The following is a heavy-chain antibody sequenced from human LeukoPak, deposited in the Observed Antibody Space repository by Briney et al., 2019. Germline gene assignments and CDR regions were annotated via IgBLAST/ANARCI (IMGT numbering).Heavy chain of an antibody. CDR3: ARHVVLMVYAPGWFDP. J-gene: IGHJ5*02. CDR1: GGSISSYY. Sequence: SETLSLTCTVSGGSISSYYWSWIRQPPGKGLEWIGYIYYSGSTNYNPSLKSRVTISVDTSKNQFSLKLSSVTAADTAVYYCARHVVLMVYAPGWFDPWGQGTLVTVSS. CDR2: IYYSGST. V-gene: IGHV4-59*08. D-gene: IGHD2-8*01.